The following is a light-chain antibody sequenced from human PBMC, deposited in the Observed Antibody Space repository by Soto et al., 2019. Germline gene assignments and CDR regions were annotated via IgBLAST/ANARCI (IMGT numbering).Light chain of an antibody. V-gene: IGKV3-20*01. Sequence: EIVLTQSPGPLSLSPGERATLSCRASQSVSSSYLAWYQQKPGQAPRLLIYGASNRATGIPDRFSGSGSGTEFTLTISSLQSEDFAVYYCQQYNNWPPWTFGQGTKWIS. CDR3: QQYNNWPPWT. J-gene: IGKJ1*01. CDR2: GAS. CDR1: QSVSSSY.